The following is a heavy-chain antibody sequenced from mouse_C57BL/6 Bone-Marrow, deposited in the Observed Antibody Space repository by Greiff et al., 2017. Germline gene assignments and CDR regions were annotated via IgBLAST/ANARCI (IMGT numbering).Heavy chain of an antibody. V-gene: IGHV1-5*01. J-gene: IGHJ1*03. Sequence: VQLQQSGTVLARPGASVKMSCKTSGYTFTSYCMHWVKQRPGQGLEWIGAIYPGNGDTRYNQKFKGKAKLTADTSASTAYMELSSLTNEDSSVXYGASYFDYYCSSYVYWYFDVWGTGTTVTVSS. CDR2: IYPGNGDT. CDR3: ASYFDYYCSSYVYWYFDV. D-gene: IGHD1-1*01. CDR1: GYTFTSYC.